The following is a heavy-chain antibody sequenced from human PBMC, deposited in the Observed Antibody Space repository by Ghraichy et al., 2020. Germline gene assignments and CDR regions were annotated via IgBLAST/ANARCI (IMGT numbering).Heavy chain of an antibody. CDR2: IYYSGST. J-gene: IGHJ4*02. Sequence: SETLSLTCTVSGGSISSYYWSWIRQPPGKGLEWIGYIYYSGSTNYNPSLNSRVTISVDTSKNQFSLKLSSVTAADTDVYYCARGSGTHDYWGQGTLVTVSS. CDR1: GGSISSYY. CDR3: ARGSGTHDY. D-gene: IGHD3-10*01. V-gene: IGHV4-59*08.